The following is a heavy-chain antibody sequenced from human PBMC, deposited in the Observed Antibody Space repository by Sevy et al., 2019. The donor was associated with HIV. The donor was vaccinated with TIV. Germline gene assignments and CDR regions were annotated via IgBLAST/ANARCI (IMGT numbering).Heavy chain of an antibody. J-gene: IGHJ6*02. D-gene: IGHD3-22*01. CDR1: GGTFSSYA. V-gene: IGHV1-69*13. CDR3: ARANDSSGYYYGPAHYYYYYGMDV. Sequence: ASVKVSRKASGGTFSSYAISWVRQAPGQGLEWMGGIIPIFGTANYAQKFQGRVTITADESTSTAYMELGSLRSEDTAVYYCARANDSSGYYYGPAHYYYYYGMDVWGQGTTVTVSS. CDR2: IIPIFGTA.